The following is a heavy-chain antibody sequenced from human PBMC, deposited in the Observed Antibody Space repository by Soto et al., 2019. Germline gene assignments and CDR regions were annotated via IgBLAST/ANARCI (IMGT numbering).Heavy chain of an antibody. CDR2: ISYDGSNK. CDR3: ARDRSGSSWSVYYYYYYGMDV. J-gene: IGHJ6*02. CDR1: GFTFSSYA. V-gene: IGHV3-30-3*01. Sequence: ESGGGVVQPGRSLRLSCAASGFTFSSYAMHWVRQAPGKGLEWVAVISYDGSNKYYADSVKGRFTTSRDNSKNTLYLQMNSRRAEDTDVYYCARDRSGSSWSVYYYYYYGMDVWGQGTTVTVSS. D-gene: IGHD6-13*01.